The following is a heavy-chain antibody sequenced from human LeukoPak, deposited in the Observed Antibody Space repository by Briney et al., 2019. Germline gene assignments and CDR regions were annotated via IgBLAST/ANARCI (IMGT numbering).Heavy chain of an antibody. V-gene: IGHV3-21*01. CDR3: AMTGSFLELLLPHDH. CDR1: GFTFSSYS. J-gene: IGHJ4*02. D-gene: IGHD3-3*01. Sequence: PGGSLRLSCAASGFTFSSYSMNWVRQAPGKGLEWVSSISSSSSYIYYADSVKGRFTISRDNAKNSLYLQMNSLRAEDTAVYYCAMTGSFLELLLPHDHWGQGTLVTVSS. CDR2: ISSSSSYI.